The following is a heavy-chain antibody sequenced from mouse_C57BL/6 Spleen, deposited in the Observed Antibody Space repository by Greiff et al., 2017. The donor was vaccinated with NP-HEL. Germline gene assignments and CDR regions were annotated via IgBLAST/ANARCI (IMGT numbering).Heavy chain of an antibody. J-gene: IGHJ3*01. D-gene: IGHD1-1*01. V-gene: IGHV1-18*01. Sequence: VQLKESGPELVKPGASVKIPCKASGYTFTDYNMDWVKQSHGKSLEWIGDINPNNGGTIYNQKFKGKATLTVDKSSSTAYMELRSLTSEDTAVYYCARGDYYGSQFAYWGQGTLVTVSA. CDR3: ARGDYYGSQFAY. CDR1: GYTFTDYN. CDR2: INPNNGGT.